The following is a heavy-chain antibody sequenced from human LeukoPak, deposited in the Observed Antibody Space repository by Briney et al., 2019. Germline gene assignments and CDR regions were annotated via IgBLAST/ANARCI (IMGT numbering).Heavy chain of an antibody. D-gene: IGHD6-13*01. V-gene: IGHV4-4*02. CDR2: IYHSGST. CDR3: ARWGGYSSSWYAVSYYFDY. CDR1: GGSISSSNW. J-gene: IGHJ4*02. Sequence: SETLSLTCAVSGGSISSSNWWSWVRQPPGKGLEWIGEIYHSGSTNYNPSLKSRVTISVDKSKNQFSLKLSSVTAAGTAVYYCARWGGYSSSWYAVSYYFDYWGQGTLVTVSS.